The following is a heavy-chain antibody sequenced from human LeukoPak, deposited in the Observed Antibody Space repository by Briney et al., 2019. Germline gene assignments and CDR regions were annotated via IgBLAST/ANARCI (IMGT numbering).Heavy chain of an antibody. CDR3: AKWYGDYGFWFDP. V-gene: IGHV3-33*06. CDR1: GFTFSSYG. Sequence: GRSLRLSRAASGFTFSSYGMHWVRQAPGKRLEWVAVIWYDGSNKYYADSVKGRFTISRDNSKNTLYLQMNSLRAEDTAVYYCAKWYGDYGFWFDPWGQGTLVTVSS. J-gene: IGHJ5*02. D-gene: IGHD4-17*01. CDR2: IWYDGSNK.